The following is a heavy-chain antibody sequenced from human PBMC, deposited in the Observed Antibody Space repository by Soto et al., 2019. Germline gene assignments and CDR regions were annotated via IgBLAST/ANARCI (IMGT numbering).Heavy chain of an antibody. CDR2: IYHSGST. J-gene: IGHJ3*02. CDR3: ARDLYASIYDAFKI. D-gene: IGHD4-17*01. Sequence: SETLSLTCAVSGYSVSTNYYWGWLRQPPGKGLEWIGSIYHSGSTYYNPSLKSRVTISVDTSKNQFSLRLTSVTAADTAVYYCARDLYASIYDAFKIWGQGTMVTVSS. CDR1: GYSVSTNYY. V-gene: IGHV4-38-2*02.